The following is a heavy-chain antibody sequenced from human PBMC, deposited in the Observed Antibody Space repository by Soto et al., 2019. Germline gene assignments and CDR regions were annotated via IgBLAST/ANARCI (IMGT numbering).Heavy chain of an antibody. Sequence: QVQLQQWGAGLLKPSETLSLTCAVYGGSFSGYYWSWIRQPPGQGLEWIGEINDSGSTNYNPSLKNRVTISVDTSKNQFPLKLSSVTAADTAVYYCARGPLYWNYGNVYGDYVSHYFDYWGQGTLVTVSS. CDR1: GGSFSGYY. CDR2: INDSGST. D-gene: IGHD4-17*01. J-gene: IGHJ4*02. V-gene: IGHV4-34*01. CDR3: ARGPLYWNYGNVYGDYVSHYFDY.